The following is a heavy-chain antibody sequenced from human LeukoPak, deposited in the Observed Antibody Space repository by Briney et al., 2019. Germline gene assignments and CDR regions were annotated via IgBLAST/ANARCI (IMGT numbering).Heavy chain of an antibody. Sequence: SETLSLTCAVSGRSFTTYHRSWIRQAPGKGLEWIGEVKTSAITNYNPSLESRVTISVDTSENQFSLNLRSVTAADAAIYYCASQMLEWYGLDVWGQGTPVTVSS. CDR3: ASQMLEWYGLDV. CDR1: GRSFTTYH. D-gene: IGHD3-3*01. V-gene: IGHV4-34*01. CDR2: VKTSAIT. J-gene: IGHJ6*02.